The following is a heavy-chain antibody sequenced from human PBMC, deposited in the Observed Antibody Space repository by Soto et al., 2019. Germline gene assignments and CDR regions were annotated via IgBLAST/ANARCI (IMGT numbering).Heavy chain of an antibody. CDR3: ARITYGVFVPAAMRRDY. CDR2: IYYSGST. CDR1: GGSISSSSYY. V-gene: IGHV4-39*01. J-gene: IGHJ4*02. D-gene: IGHD2-2*01. Sequence: SETLSLTCTVSGGSISSSSYYWGWIRQPPGKGLEWIGSIYYSGSTYYNPSLKSRVTISVDTSKNQFSLKLSSVTAADTAVYYCARITYGVFVPAAMRRDYRAQGTPVIVSA.